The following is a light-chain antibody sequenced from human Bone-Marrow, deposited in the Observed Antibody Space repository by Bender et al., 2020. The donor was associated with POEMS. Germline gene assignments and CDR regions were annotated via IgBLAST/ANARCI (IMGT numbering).Light chain of an antibody. CDR2: SNN. J-gene: IGLJ3*02. V-gene: IGLV1-44*01. CDR3: SSWDDSLNGWV. Sequence: QSVLTQPPSASATPAQSVTISCSGTSSNFGNNAANWYQHVPGTAPKLLIYSNNQRPSGVPDRFSASTSGTSASLAISGLHSDDEADYYCSSWDDSLNGWVFGGGTKLTVL. CDR1: SSNFGNNA.